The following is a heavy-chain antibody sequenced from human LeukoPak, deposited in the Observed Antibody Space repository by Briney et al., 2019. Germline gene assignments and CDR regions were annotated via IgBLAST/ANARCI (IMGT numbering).Heavy chain of an antibody. Sequence: GGSLKLSCAASGFTFSDSALHWVRQASGKGLEWVGRIRSKPNNYATAYAASVTGRFTVSRDDSKNTAYLQMNSLKTEDTAVYYCTTVSYDFYDSSGYISVFDYWGQGTLVTVSS. D-gene: IGHD3-22*01. CDR1: GFTFSDSA. CDR2: IRSKPNNYAT. J-gene: IGHJ4*02. CDR3: TTVSYDFYDSSGYISVFDY. V-gene: IGHV3-73*01.